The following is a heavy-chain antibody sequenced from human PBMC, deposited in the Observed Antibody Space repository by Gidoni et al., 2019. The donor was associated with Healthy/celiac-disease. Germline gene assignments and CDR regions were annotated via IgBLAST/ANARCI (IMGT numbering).Heavy chain of an antibody. CDR2: ISPIVGTA. Sequence: QVQLVQSGDEVKKPGCSRKVSCKSSGGTISSYAISWVRPAPGQGLEWTGGISPIVGTANYAQKFQGRVTITADESTSTAYMVLSSLRSEDTAVYYCARAARPGMYCGGDCYDRFDYWGQGTLVTVSS. CDR1: GGTISSYA. J-gene: IGHJ4*02. V-gene: IGHV1-69*01. D-gene: IGHD2-21*01. CDR3: ARAARPGMYCGGDCYDRFDY.